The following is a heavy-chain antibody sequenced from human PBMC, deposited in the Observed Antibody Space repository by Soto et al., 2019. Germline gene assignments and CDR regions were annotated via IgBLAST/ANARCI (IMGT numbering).Heavy chain of an antibody. CDR3: ARAWFGPDV. Sequence: EVQLVESGGGLVQPGGSLRLSCAASGFTFSGRSMHWVRQAPGKGLVWVSGIDNAGTDSTYADSVKGRFTSSRDNAKNTLYLPMNSLSLEATAVYYSARAWFGPDVWGKGTTVTVSS. CDR1: GFTFSGRS. D-gene: IGHD3-10*01. V-gene: IGHV3-74*01. CDR2: IDNAGTDS. J-gene: IGHJ6*04.